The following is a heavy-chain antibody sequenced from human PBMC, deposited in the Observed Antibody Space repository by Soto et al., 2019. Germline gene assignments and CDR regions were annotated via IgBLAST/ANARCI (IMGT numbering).Heavy chain of an antibody. V-gene: IGHV1-18*01. CDR3: ARDLDGSGSYYTDY. Sequence: QVQLMQSGADVKKPGASVKVSCRAAGYTFTSCGIAWVRQAPGQGLAWMGWISPYKGNTHYAQKFQGRVTMTTDTSTSTAYMELRSLRSDDTAVYYCARDLDGSGSYYTDYWGQGTLVTVSS. J-gene: IGHJ4*02. D-gene: IGHD3-10*01. CDR1: GYTFTSCG. CDR2: ISPYKGNT.